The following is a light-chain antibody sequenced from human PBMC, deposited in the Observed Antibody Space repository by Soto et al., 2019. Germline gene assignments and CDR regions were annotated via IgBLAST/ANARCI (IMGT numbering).Light chain of an antibody. CDR2: GAD. Sequence: LVLTQSPGTLSLSPGERATLSCGASQSVTNHFLACYQQKPGQAPRLLSYGADSRATGVPDRFRGSGVGTAFTLTISRLAPGGFAVYYWHQSGNPLCTFGPGTKVVIK. V-gene: IGKV3-20*01. CDR1: QSVTNHF. CDR3: HQSGNPLCT. J-gene: IGKJ3*01.